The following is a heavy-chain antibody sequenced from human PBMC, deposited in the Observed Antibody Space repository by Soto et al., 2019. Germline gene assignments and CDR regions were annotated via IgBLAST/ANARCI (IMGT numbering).Heavy chain of an antibody. Sequence: GGSLRLSCAASGFTFSSYGMHWVRQAPGKGLEWVAVISYDGSNKYYADSVKGRFTISRDNSKNTLYLQMNSLRAEDTAVYYFAKDLPSDPASDAFDIWGQGTMVT. CDR1: GFTFSSYG. CDR3: AKDLPSDPASDAFDI. V-gene: IGHV3-30*18. J-gene: IGHJ3*02. D-gene: IGHD2-2*01. CDR2: ISYDGSNK.